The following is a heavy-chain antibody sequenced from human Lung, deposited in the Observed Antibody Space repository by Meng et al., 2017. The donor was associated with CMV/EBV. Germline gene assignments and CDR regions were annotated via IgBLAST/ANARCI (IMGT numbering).Heavy chain of an antibody. V-gene: IGHV4-30-4*08. CDR1: GASISSGYYH. CDR2: IYDSRSGTT. D-gene: IGHD6-13*01. J-gene: IGHJ5*02. CDR3: ANYRVGAGGQGS. Sequence: QVQLQESGPGLVKPSQTLSLTCTVSGASISSGYYHWSWIRQPPGKGLEYIGHIYDSRSGTTYYNPSLKSRVTVSVDTSNNQFSLKVISVTAADTAVYYCANYRVGAGGQGSWGQGTLVTVSS.